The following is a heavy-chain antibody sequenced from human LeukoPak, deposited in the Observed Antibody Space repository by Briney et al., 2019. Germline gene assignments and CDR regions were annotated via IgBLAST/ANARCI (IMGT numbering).Heavy chain of an antibody. CDR3: ARGEYSSSSEDY. D-gene: IGHD6-6*01. CDR2: IYHSGST. V-gene: IGHV4-59*12. Sequence: PSETLSLTCTVSGGSISSYYWSWIRQPPGKGLEWIGYIYHSGSTYYNPSLKSRVTISVDRSKNQFSLKLSSVTAADTAVYYCARGEYSSSSEDYWGQGTLVTVSS. CDR1: GGSISSYY. J-gene: IGHJ4*02.